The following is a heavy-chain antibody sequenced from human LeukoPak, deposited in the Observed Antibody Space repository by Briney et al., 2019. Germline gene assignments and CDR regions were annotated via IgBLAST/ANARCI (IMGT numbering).Heavy chain of an antibody. J-gene: IGHJ3*02. Sequence: GGSLRLSCAASGFTFSNAWMSWVRQAPGKGLEWVGRIKSKTDGGTTVYAAPVKGRFTISRDDSKNTLYLQMNSLKTEDTAVYYCTTAAMIVVVITTWGAFDIWGQGTMVTVSS. D-gene: IGHD3-22*01. CDR2: IKSKTDGGTT. V-gene: IGHV3-15*01. CDR1: GFTFSNAW. CDR3: TTAAMIVVVITTWGAFDI.